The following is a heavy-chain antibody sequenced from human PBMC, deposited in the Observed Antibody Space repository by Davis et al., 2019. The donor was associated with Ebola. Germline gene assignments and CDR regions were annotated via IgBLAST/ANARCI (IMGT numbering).Heavy chain of an antibody. D-gene: IGHD6-19*01. CDR3: AGVTEYSSGWYGGNWFDP. Sequence: GGSLRLSCAASGFTFSDYYMSWIRQAPGRGLEWVSYISSGGGTIYYPDSVKGRFTISRDNSKNSLYLQMNSLRAEDTAVYYCAGVTEYSSGWYGGNWFDPWGQGTLVIVSS. V-gene: IGHV3-11*04. J-gene: IGHJ5*02. CDR2: ISSGGGTI. CDR1: GFTFSDYY.